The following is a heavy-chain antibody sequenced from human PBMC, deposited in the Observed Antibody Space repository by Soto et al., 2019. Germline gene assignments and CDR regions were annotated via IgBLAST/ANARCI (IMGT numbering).Heavy chain of an antibody. CDR2: INHSGST. Sequence: PSETLSLTCAVYGGSFSGYYWRWIRHPPGKGLEWIGEINHSGSTNYNPSLKSRVTISVDTSKNQFSLKLSSVTAADTAVYYCASRGYYYGSGSYYKAFDYWGQGTLVTVSS. CDR3: ASRGYYYGSGSYYKAFDY. V-gene: IGHV4-34*01. D-gene: IGHD3-10*01. CDR1: GGSFSGYY. J-gene: IGHJ4*02.